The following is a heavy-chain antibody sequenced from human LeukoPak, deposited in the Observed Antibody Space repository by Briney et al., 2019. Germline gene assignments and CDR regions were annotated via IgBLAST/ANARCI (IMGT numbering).Heavy chain of an antibody. Sequence: SETLSLTCTVSGGSISSYYWSWIRQPPGKGLEWIGYIYYSGSTNYNPSLKSRVTISVDTSKNQFSLKLSSVTAADTAVYYCARDKFKQDDAFDIWGQGTMVTVSS. CDR2: IYYSGST. V-gene: IGHV4-59*01. CDR3: ARDKFKQDDAFDI. J-gene: IGHJ3*02. D-gene: IGHD6-13*01. CDR1: GGSISSYY.